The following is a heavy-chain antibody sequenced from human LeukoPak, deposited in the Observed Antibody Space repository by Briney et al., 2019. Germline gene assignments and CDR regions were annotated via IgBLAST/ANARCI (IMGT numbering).Heavy chain of an antibody. CDR1: GVSFSGYY. J-gene: IGHJ1*01. Sequence: SETLSLTCAVYGVSFSGYYWSWIRQPPGKGLEWIGEINHSGSTNYNPSLKSRVTISVDTSKNQFSPKLSSVTPADTAVYYCARGRDRLRYSRSSSEYFQHWGQGTLVTVSS. D-gene: IGHD6-6*01. CDR3: ARGRDRLRYSRSSSEYFQH. V-gene: IGHV4-34*01. CDR2: INHSGST.